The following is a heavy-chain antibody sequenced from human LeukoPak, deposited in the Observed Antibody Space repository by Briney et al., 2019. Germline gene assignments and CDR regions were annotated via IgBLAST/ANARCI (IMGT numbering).Heavy chain of an antibody. CDR3: ARDFVYYDFWSGYYTD. Sequence: ASVKVSCKASGYTFTSYAMNWVRQAPGQGLEWMGWINPNSGGTNYAQKFQGRVTMTRDTSISTAYMELSRLRSDDTAVYYCARDFVYYDFWSGYYTDWGQGTLVTVSS. J-gene: IGHJ4*02. V-gene: IGHV1-2*02. D-gene: IGHD3-3*01. CDR1: GYTFTSYA. CDR2: INPNSGGT.